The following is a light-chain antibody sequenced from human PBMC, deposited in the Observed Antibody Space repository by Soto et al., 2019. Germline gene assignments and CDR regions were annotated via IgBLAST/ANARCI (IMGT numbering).Light chain of an antibody. J-gene: IGKJ4*01. V-gene: IGKV1-39*01. CDR1: QSISNF. CDR3: QQYYNSVLT. CDR2: AAS. Sequence: DIQMTQSPSSLSASLGDRVTITCRASQSISNFLNWVQHKPGNAPKVLISAASTLQSGVPLRFSGSESGTDFTLTISSLQPEDSASYYCQQYYNSVLTFGGGTKVEIK.